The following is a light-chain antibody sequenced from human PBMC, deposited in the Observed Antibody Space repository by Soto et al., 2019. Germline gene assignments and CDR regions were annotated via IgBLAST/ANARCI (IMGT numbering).Light chain of an antibody. CDR3: CPYAGSCTLV. CDR1: SSDVGGYHY. J-gene: IGLJ2*01. CDR2: DVN. V-gene: IGLV2-11*01. Sequence: QSALTQPRSVSGSPGQSVTISCTGTSSDVGGYHYVSWYQQHPGRAPKLTIYDVNKRPSGVHDRFSGSKSGNTASLTISGLQAEDEADDYCCPYAGSCTLVFGEGTKVTVL.